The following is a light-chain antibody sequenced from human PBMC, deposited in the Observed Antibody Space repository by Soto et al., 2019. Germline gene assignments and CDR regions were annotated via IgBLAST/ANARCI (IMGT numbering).Light chain of an antibody. CDR3: SSYTASSAALFGGGTSSAVV. CDR1: SSDIGGYDY. V-gene: IGLV2-14*01. CDR2: AVR. Sequence: QSALTQPASVSGSPGQPITISCTGTSSDIGGYDYVSWYQQHPGKAPKLIIYAVRNRPPGVSNRFSGSKSGNTASLTISGLQAEDEANYYCSSYTASSAALFGGGTSSAVVFGGGTKRPS. J-gene: IGLJ2*01.